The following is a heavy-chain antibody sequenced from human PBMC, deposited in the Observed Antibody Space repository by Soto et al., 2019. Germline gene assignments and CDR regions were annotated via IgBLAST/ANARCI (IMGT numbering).Heavy chain of an antibody. Sequence: QVHLVQSGAEVKKPGSSVKVSCKTSGGTFSDSAINWLRQTPGQGLEWMGGLVPMFRTANYAPNLQGRVSITADESTSTVFMELSSLTFEDTAVDYCARGRGGSYFPFAFWGQGTLVTVSS. CDR3: ARGRGGSYFPFAF. V-gene: IGHV1-69*12. CDR1: GGTFSDSA. D-gene: IGHD1-26*01. CDR2: LVPMFRTA. J-gene: IGHJ4*02.